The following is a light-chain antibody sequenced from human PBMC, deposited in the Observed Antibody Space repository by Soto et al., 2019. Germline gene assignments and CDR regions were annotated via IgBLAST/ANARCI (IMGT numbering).Light chain of an antibody. J-gene: IGKJ2*01. CDR3: QHLNSYPYT. Sequence: DIKLTQSPSFLSASVGDRVTVTCRASQGITNYLAWYQQKPGKAPKLLIYAASTLQSGVPSRFSGSGSGTEFTLTISSLQPEDFATYYCQHLNSYPYTFGQGTKLEIK. CDR2: AAS. CDR1: QGITNY. V-gene: IGKV1-9*01.